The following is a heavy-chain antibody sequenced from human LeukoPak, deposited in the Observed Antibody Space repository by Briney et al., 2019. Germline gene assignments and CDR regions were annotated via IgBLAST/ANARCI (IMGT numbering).Heavy chain of an antibody. CDR3: TKDLRADDSPLGFDP. J-gene: IGHJ5*02. D-gene: IGHD3-16*01. Sequence: SQTLSLTCPVSGAFVLSGGHYWSWIRKHPGQGLEWIGYIHSSGTTKYKPSLKSRAFSSLDASKNQFSLRLTSVTAADTAVYYCTKDLRADDSPLGFDPWGQGTLVTVSS. V-gene: IGHV4-31*03. CDR2: IHSSGTT. CDR1: GAFVLSGGHY.